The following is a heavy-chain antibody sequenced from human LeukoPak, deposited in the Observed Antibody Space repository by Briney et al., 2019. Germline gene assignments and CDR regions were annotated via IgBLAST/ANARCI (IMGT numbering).Heavy chain of an antibody. D-gene: IGHD6-13*01. V-gene: IGHV3-48*03. CDR3: ARVNPRKIAAAGLGHFQH. CDR2: ISSSGRTI. J-gene: IGHJ1*01. Sequence: GRSLRLSCAASGFTLSSYEMNWVRQAPGKGLGWVSYISSSGRTIYYADSVKGRFTISRDNAKNSLYLQMHSLRAEDTAVYHCARVNPRKIAAAGLGHFQHWGQGTLVTVSS. CDR1: GFTLSSYE.